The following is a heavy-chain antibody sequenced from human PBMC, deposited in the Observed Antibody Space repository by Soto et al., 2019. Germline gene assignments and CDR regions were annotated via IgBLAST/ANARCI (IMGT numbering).Heavy chain of an antibody. D-gene: IGHD4-17*01. CDR1: GFTFSSYA. CDR3: AWGTVTTWGMDV. V-gene: IGHV3-30-3*01. J-gene: IGHJ6*02. Sequence: GSLRLSCAASGFTFSSYAMHWVRQAPGKGLEWVAVISYDGSNKYYADSVKGRFTISRDNSKNTLYLQMNSLRAEDTAVYYCAWGTVTTWGMDVWGQGTTVTVSS. CDR2: ISYDGSNK.